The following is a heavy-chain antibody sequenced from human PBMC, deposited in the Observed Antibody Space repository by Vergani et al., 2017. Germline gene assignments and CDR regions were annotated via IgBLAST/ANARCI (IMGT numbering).Heavy chain of an antibody. J-gene: IGHJ6*02. D-gene: IGHD4-23*01. Sequence: EVQLVESGGGLVKPGGSLRLSCAASGFTFSSYSMNWVRQAPGKGLEWVSSISSSSSTIYYADSVKGRFTISRDNAKNSLYLQMNSLRAEDTAVYYCASNGGGYYYGMDVWGQGTTVTVSS. V-gene: IGHV3-21*01. CDR3: ASNGGGYYYGMDV. CDR1: GFTFSSYS. CDR2: ISSSSSTI.